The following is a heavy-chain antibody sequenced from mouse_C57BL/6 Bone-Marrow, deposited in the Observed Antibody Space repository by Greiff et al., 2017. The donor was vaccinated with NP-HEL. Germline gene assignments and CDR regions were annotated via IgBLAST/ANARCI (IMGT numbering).Heavy chain of an antibody. D-gene: IGHD1-1*01. CDR3: TLITTVNY. CDR2: IDPENGDT. V-gene: IGHV14-4*01. Sequence: EVQLQQSGAELVRPGASVKLSCTASGFNIKDDYMHWVKQRPEQGLEWIGWIDPENGDTEYASKFQGKATITADTSSNTAYLQLSSLTSEDTAVYYCTLITTVNYGGQGTTLTVSS. J-gene: IGHJ2*01. CDR1: GFNIKDDY.